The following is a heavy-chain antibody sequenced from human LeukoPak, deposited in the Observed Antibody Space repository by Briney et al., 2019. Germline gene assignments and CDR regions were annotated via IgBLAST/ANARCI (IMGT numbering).Heavy chain of an antibody. D-gene: IGHD5-24*01. CDR2: IYTSGST. Sequence: SETLSLTCTVSGGSISSGSYYWSWIRQPAGKGLEWIGLIYTSGSTKNNPSLKSRVTMSVDTSKNQFSLKLSSVTAADTAVYYCARGEWGWLQPYYHYYYYMDVWGKGTTVTISS. V-gene: IGHV4-61*02. CDR1: GGSISSGSYY. J-gene: IGHJ6*03. CDR3: ARGEWGWLQPYYHYYYYMDV.